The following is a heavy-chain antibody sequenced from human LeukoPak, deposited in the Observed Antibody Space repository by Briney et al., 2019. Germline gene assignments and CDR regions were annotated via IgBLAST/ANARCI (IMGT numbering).Heavy chain of an antibody. Sequence: SETLSLTCAVYGGSFSGYYWSWIRQPPGKGLGWIGEINHSGSTNYNPSLKSRVTISVDTSKNQFSLKLSSVTAADTAVYYCARVRGYSSSWYPGWFDPWGQGTLVTVSS. CDR2: INHSGST. D-gene: IGHD6-13*01. CDR1: GGSFSGYY. J-gene: IGHJ5*02. V-gene: IGHV4-34*01. CDR3: ARVRGYSSSWYPGWFDP.